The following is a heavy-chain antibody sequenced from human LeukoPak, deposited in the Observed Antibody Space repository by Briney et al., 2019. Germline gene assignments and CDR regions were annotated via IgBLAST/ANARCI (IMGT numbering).Heavy chain of an antibody. D-gene: IGHD4-17*01. CDR1: GYTFTGYY. J-gene: IGHJ4*02. CDR3: ARGFPYGDYVFDY. Sequence: ASVKVSCNASGYTFTGYYMHWERQAPGHGREWMGWINPNSGGTNYAQKFHGRVTMTRNTSISTAYMELSSLRSEETAVYYCARGFPYGDYVFDYWGQGTLVTVSS. CDR2: INPNSGGT. V-gene: IGHV1-2*02.